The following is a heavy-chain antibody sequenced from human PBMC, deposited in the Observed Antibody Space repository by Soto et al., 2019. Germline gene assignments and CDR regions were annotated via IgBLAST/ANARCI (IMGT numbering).Heavy chain of an antibody. D-gene: IGHD6-6*01. Sequence: GESLKISCKGSGYSFTSYWIGWVRQMPGKGLEWMGIIYPGDSDTRYSPSFQGQVTISADKSISTAYLQWSSLKASDTAMYYCARQRVPSIAARPDWFDPWGQGNLVTVSS. CDR2: IYPGDSDT. V-gene: IGHV5-51*01. CDR3: ARQRVPSIAARPDWFDP. J-gene: IGHJ5*02. CDR1: GYSFTSYW.